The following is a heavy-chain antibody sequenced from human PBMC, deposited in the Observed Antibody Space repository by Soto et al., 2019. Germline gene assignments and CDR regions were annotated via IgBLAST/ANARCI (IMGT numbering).Heavy chain of an antibody. CDR1: GGIFSTYA. J-gene: IGHJ4*02. V-gene: IGHV1-69*01. CDR3: ARDRDDYGSGTYYNRIDF. D-gene: IGHD3-10*01. Sequence: QVQLVQSGAEVKKPGSSVKVSCKASGGIFSTYAISWLRQAPGQGLEWMGGIIPLFGTPNYAQRFQGRVTITADESTSTAYMELSRLRSEDTAVYYCARDRDDYGSGTYYNRIDFWGQGTLVPVSS. CDR2: IIPLFGTP.